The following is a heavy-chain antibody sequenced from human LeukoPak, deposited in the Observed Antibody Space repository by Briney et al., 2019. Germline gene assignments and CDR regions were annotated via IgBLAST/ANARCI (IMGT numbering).Heavy chain of an antibody. D-gene: IGHD3-22*01. CDR3: AREGRYYDSSGYTVRYFQH. Sequence: ASVKVSCKVSGYTLTELSMHWVRQAPGKGLEWMGGFDPEDGETIYAQKFQGRVTMTEDTSTDTAYMELSSLRSEDTAVYYCAREGRYYDSSGYTVRYFQHWGQGTLVTVSS. V-gene: IGHV1-24*01. J-gene: IGHJ1*01. CDR2: FDPEDGET. CDR1: GYTLTELS.